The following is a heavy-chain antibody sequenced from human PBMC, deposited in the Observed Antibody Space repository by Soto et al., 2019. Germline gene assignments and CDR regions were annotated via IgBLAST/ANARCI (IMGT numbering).Heavy chain of an antibody. V-gene: IGHV3-30-3*01. D-gene: IGHD3-10*01. Sequence: ESGGGVVQPGRSLRLSCAASGFSFSSHAMHWVRQAPGKGLEWVTLISYDGSNTYFADSVKGRFTISRDNSKNTLYLQMNSLRAEDTAVYYCARDHYGSGNYGFFDYWGQGTLVTVSS. J-gene: IGHJ4*02. CDR1: GFSFSSHA. CDR2: ISYDGSNT. CDR3: ARDHYGSGNYGFFDY.